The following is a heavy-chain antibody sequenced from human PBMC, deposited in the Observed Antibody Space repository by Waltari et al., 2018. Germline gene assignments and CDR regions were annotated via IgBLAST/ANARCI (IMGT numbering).Heavy chain of an antibody. Sequence: EVQLVESGGGLVQPGGSLRLSCVASGFIFSTYWMDWVRQAPGKGLVWVSRINSDGSSTTYADSVKGQFTSSRDNAKNTLYLHMSSLRAEDTAVYYCVRENIAAAGLESWGQGTLVTVSS. J-gene: IGHJ4*02. D-gene: IGHD6-13*01. V-gene: IGHV3-74*01. CDR3: VRENIAAAGLES. CDR2: INSDGSST. CDR1: GFIFSTYW.